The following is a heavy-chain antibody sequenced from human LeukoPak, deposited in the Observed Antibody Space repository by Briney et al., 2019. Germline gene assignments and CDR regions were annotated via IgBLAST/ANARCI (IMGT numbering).Heavy chain of an antibody. Sequence: GGSLRLSCAASGFTFSDYYMSWIRQAPGKGPEWVSYISSSGSTIYYADSMKGRFTISRDNAKNSLYLQMNSLRAEDTAVYYCARDPIVGAAPRQGLDYWGQGTLVTVSS. CDR2: ISSSGSTI. J-gene: IGHJ4*02. CDR1: GFTFSDYY. CDR3: ARDPIVGAAPRQGLDY. D-gene: IGHD1-26*01. V-gene: IGHV3-11*01.